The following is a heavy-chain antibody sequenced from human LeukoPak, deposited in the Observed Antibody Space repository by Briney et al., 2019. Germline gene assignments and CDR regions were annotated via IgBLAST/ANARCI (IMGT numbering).Heavy chain of an antibody. Sequence: GASVKVSCKASGYTFTNYGISWVRQAPGQGLEWMGWISAYNGDTNYAQKLQGRVTTTTDTSTSTAYMELRSLRSDDTAVYYCARLTYDTSVYYYYYFYMDVWGKGTTVTISS. CDR1: GYTFTNYG. D-gene: IGHD3-22*01. J-gene: IGHJ6*03. V-gene: IGHV1-18*01. CDR3: ARLTYDTSVYYYYYFYMDV. CDR2: ISAYNGDT.